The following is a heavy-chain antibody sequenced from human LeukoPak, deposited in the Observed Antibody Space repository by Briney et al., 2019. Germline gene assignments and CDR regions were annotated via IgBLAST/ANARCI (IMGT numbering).Heavy chain of an antibody. CDR3: ARACNGYYFDF. CDR2: INPKRCGA. J-gene: IGHJ4*02. V-gene: IGHV1-2*02. CDR1: GYTFIRHF. Sequence: ASVQVSCKPSGYTFIRHFIHWVRQAPGQGREWMGWINPKRCGANYAPNFQDSVTMTRDTSISTAYMELSRLRSDDTAVYYCARACNGYYFDFWGQGTLVTVGS.